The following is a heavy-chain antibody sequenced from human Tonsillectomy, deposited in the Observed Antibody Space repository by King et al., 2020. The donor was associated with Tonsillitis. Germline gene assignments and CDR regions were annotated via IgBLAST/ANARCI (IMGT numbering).Heavy chain of an antibody. CDR3: AKARGDIVLMASLGYYGMDV. CDR1: GVTFSSQA. Sequence: GGGGGERGGAVGRSCAASGVTFSSQAMRGVRQAPGKGLEGGSALSGSGGSTHYADAAKGRFTHPRDNSENTLDRHMNSLRAEDTAVYYCAKARGDIVLMASLGYYGMDVWGQGTPVTVSS. J-gene: IGHJ6*02. CDR2: LSGSGGST. D-gene: IGHD2-8*01. V-gene: IGHV3-23*01.